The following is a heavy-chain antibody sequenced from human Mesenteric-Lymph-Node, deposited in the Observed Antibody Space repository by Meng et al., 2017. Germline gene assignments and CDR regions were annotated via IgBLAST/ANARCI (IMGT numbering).Heavy chain of an antibody. Sequence: QVHLVQSGAEGKKPGASVKVSCKASGYRFTGHYMHWVRQAPGQGLEWMGIINPNGGTTTYAQKFKDRITMTRDTSTSTFYMDLSGLTSEDTALYYCARDVSAADIMWWFDPWGQGTLVTVSS. CDR3: ARDVSAADIMWWFDP. CDR1: GYRFTGHY. D-gene: IGHD2-2*01. J-gene: IGHJ5*02. CDR2: INPNGGTT. V-gene: IGHV1-46*01.